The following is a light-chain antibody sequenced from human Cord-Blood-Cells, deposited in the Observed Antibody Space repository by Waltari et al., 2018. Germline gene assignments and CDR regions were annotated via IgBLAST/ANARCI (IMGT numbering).Light chain of an antibody. Sequence: DTQLTQPPSSLSASVGDRLTITCRASQSISSYLNWYQQKPGKAPKLLIYAASSLQSGVPSRFSGSGSGTDFTLTISSLQPEDFATYYCQQSYSTPRTFGQGTKLEIK. V-gene: IGKV1-39*01. J-gene: IGKJ2*01. CDR3: QQSYSTPRT. CDR2: AAS. CDR1: QSISSY.